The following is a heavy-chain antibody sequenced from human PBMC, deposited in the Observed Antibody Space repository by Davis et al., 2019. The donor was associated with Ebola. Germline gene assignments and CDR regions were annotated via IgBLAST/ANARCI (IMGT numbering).Heavy chain of an antibody. D-gene: IGHD2-8*01. J-gene: IGHJ6*02. V-gene: IGHV1-3*01. CDR2: INAGNGNT. Sequence: ASVKVSCKASGYTFTSYAMHWVRQAPGQRLEWMGWINAGNGNTKYSQKFQGRVTITRDTSASTAYMELSSLRSEDTAVYYCARAILYCTNGVCYRSGGMDVWGQGTTVTVSS. CDR3: ARAILYCTNGVCYRSGGMDV. CDR1: GYTFTSYA.